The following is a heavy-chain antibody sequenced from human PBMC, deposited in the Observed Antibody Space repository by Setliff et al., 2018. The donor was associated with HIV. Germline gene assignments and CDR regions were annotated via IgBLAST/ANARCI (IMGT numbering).Heavy chain of an antibody. J-gene: IGHJ4*02. CDR2: VDPEDGET. V-gene: IGHV1-69-2*01. Sequence: ASVKVSCKASGYSFTTYFMHWVRQAPGKGLEWMGRVDPEDGETIYAERFRGRISLTVDKSTGTAYLELSSLRSEDSAFYYCTTPLDSSGYFGSDYFDYWGQGALVTVSS. D-gene: IGHD3-22*01. CDR3: TTPLDSSGYFGSDYFDY. CDR1: GYSFTTYF.